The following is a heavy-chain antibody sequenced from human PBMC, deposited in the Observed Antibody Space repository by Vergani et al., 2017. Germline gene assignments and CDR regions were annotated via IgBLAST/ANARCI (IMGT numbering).Heavy chain of an antibody. CDR2: ISYDGSNK. Sequence: QVQLVESGGGVVQPGRSLRLSCAASGFTFSSYGMHWVRQAPGKGLEWVAVISYDGSNKYYADSVKGRFTISRDNSKNTLYLQMNSLRAEDTAVYYCAKVTSGSTDYWCQGTLVTV. J-gene: IGHJ4*02. CDR1: GFTFSSYG. D-gene: IGHD3-10*01. CDR3: AKVTSGSTDY. V-gene: IGHV3-30*18.